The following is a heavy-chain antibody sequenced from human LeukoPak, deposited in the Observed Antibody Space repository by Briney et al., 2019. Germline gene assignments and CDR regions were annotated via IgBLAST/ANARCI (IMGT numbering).Heavy chain of an antibody. Sequence: GASVKVSCKASGYTFTGYYMHWVRQAPGQGLEWMGWINPNSGGTNYAQKFQGRVTMTRDTSISTAYMELSRLRSDDTAVYYCARGEYGPTHYYYYYMDVWGKGTTVTVSS. CDR1: GYTFTGYY. CDR3: ARGEYGPTHYYYYYMDV. J-gene: IGHJ6*03. D-gene: IGHD3-10*01. CDR2: INPNSGGT. V-gene: IGHV1-2*02.